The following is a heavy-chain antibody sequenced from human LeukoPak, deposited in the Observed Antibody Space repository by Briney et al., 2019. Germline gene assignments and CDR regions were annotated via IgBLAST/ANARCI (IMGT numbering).Heavy chain of an antibody. CDR3: ARDLDYGKAFDI. J-gene: IGHJ3*02. V-gene: IGHV1-69*04. Sequence: SLKVSCKASGYTFTAHYMHWVRQAPGQGLEWMGRIIPILGIANYAQKFQGRVTITADKSTSTAYMELSSLRSEDTAVYYCARDLDYGKAFDIWGQGTMVTVSS. CDR1: GYTFTAHY. CDR2: IIPILGIA. D-gene: IGHD4-17*01.